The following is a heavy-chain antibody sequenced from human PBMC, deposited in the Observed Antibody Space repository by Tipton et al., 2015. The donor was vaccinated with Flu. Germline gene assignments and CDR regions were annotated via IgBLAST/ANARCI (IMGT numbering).Heavy chain of an antibody. CDR3: ARSTYYYGSGSSDY. D-gene: IGHD3-10*01. V-gene: IGHV4-31*03. CDR2: ISHSGRT. CDR1: GGSISSGGAY. Sequence: TLSLTCTVSGGSISSGGAYWSWIRQHPGKGLEWIGCISHSGRTYYNPSLKSRVTISVDTAKNQFSQRLSSVTAADTAVYYCARSTYYYGSGSSDYWGQGTLVTVSS. J-gene: IGHJ4*02.